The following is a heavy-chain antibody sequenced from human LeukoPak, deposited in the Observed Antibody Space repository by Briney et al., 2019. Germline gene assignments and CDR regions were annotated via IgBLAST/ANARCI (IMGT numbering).Heavy chain of an antibody. CDR3: AKGYGWEASYYYYYMDV. V-gene: IGHV3-23*01. D-gene: IGHD1-26*01. Sequence: PGGSLRLSCAASGFTFSSFAMSWVRQAPGKGLEWVSAISGRDGSTYYADSVKGRFTISRDNSKNTLYLQMNSLRAEDTAVYYCAKGYGWEASYYYYYMDVWGKGTTVTISS. J-gene: IGHJ6*03. CDR1: GFTFSSFA. CDR2: ISGRDGST.